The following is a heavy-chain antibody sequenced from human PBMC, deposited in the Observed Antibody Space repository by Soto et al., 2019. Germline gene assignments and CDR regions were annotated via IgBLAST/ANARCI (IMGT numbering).Heavy chain of an antibody. CDR1: GGSISSYY. D-gene: IGHD3-22*01. J-gene: IGHJ4*02. CDR3: ARMQYYYDSSGPACFDY. CDR2: IYYSGST. Sequence: SETLSLTCTVSGGSISSYYWSWIRQPPGKGLEWIGYIYYSGSTNYNPSLKSRVTISVDTSKNQFSLKLSSVTAADTAVYYCARMQYYYDSSGPACFDYWGQGTLVTVS. V-gene: IGHV4-59*01.